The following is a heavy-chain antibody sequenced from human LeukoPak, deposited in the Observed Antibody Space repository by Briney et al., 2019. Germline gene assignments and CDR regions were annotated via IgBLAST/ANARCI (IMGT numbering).Heavy chain of an antibody. J-gene: IGHJ3*01. D-gene: IGHD3-22*01. CDR3: ARSHRGDGSAQHDDFDV. V-gene: IGHV3-33*01. CDR1: GFAFTDYA. Sequence: GGSLRLSCAATGFAFTDYAMHWVRQAPGEGLQWVAIIWPDGSKTHYADSVKGRFTISRDQSKDTVYLQMSSLRAEDTALYYCARSHRGDGSAQHDDFDVWGQGTMVTVSS. CDR2: IWPDGSKT.